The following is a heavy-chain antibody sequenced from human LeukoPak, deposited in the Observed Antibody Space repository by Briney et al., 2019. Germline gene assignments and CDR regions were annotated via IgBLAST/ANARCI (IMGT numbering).Heavy chain of an antibody. CDR1: GFTFSSSW. CDR2: INHNGNVN. J-gene: IGHJ6*02. D-gene: IGHD3-16*01. Sequence: GGSLRLACAASGFTFSSSWMTWVRQAPGKGLEWVASINHNGNVNYYVDSVKGRFTISRDNAKNSLYLQMSNLRAEDTAVYFCARGGGLDVWGQGATVTVSS. V-gene: IGHV3-7*03. CDR3: ARGGGLDV.